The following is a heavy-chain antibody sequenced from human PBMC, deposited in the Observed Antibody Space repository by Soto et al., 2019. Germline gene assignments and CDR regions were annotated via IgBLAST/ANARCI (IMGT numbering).Heavy chain of an antibody. J-gene: IGHJ5*02. CDR2: IYYSGST. D-gene: IGHD2-15*01. CDR3: ARVGGRWFDP. CDR1: GGSISSYY. V-gene: IGHV4-59*01. Sequence: SETLSLTCTVSGGSISSYYWSWIRQPPGKGLEWIGYIYYSGSTNYNPSLESRVTISVDTSKNQFSLKLSSVTAADTAVYYCARVGGRWFDPWGQGTLVTVSS.